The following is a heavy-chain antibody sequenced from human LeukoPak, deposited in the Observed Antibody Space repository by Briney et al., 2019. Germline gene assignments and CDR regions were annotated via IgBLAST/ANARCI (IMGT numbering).Heavy chain of an antibody. CDR2: IYYSGST. V-gene: IGHV4-30-4*01. CDR3: ARGSEESFDY. CDR1: GGSISSGDYY. J-gene: IGHJ4*02. Sequence: SETLSLTCTVSGGSISSGDYYWSWIRQPPGTGLKWIGYIYYSGSTYYNPSLKSRVTISVDTSKNQFSLKLSSVTAADTAVYYCARGSEESFDYWGQGTLVTVSS.